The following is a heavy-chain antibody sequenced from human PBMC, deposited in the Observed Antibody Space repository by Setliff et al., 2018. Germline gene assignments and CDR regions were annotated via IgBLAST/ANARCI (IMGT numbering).Heavy chain of an antibody. CDR3: ERESATIGEFPLYYFDK. D-gene: IGHD3-10*01. J-gene: IGHJ4*02. V-gene: IGHV4-61*09. CDR2: FHTGGAT. CDR1: GGSISSGGFY. Sequence: SETLSLTCSVSGGSISSGGFYWSWIRQSAGRGLEWIGHFHTGGATDYNLSLKSRVTISLDSSKNQFSLRLSSVTAADAAVYFCERESATIGEFPLYYFDKWGQGIPVTVSS.